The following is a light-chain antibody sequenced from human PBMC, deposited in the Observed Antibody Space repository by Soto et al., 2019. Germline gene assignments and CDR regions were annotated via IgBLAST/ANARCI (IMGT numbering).Light chain of an antibody. CDR2: ATS. Sequence: FVVTQSPDTLSLSPGERATLSCRASQSITNYLGWYQQKPGQAPRLLIYATSNRATGIPARFSGSGSGTDFTLTISSLEPEDFSVYYCQQRYNWPVTFGQGTRLEIK. J-gene: IGKJ5*01. CDR3: QQRYNWPVT. CDR1: QSITNY. V-gene: IGKV3-11*01.